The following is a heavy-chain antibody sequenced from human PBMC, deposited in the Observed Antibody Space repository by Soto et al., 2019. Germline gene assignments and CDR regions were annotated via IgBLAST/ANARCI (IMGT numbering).Heavy chain of an antibody. V-gene: IGHV1-18*04. CDR3: VRDPQRNDY. J-gene: IGHJ4*02. CDR1: GYDFSSYG. CDR2: ISASNGNR. D-gene: IGHD2-2*01. Sequence: QVQLLQSGAEVKKPGASVKVSCKASGYDFSSYGISWVRQAPGQGLEWMGWISASNGNRDYAQQFQGRVTMTSDTSRTTAYMELRSLRSDDTAVYYCVRDPQRNDYWGQGTLVNVSS.